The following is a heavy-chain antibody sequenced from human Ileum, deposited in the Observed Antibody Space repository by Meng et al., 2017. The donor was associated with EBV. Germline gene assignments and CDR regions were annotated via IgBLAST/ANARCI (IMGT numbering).Heavy chain of an antibody. CDR3: AKEEVSRRFDY. V-gene: IGHV3-30*18. J-gene: IGHJ4*02. D-gene: IGHD5/OR15-5a*01. CDR1: GFTFSDYG. CDR2: ISYDGSTK. Sequence: QGEVGGAGGGVVQPGRSRRLSCAASGFTFSDYGMHWVRQAPGKGLEWVAVISYDGSTKYYVDSVKGRFTISRDNSKSTLYLQMNSLRDEDTAVYYCAKEEVSRRFDYWGQGTLVTVSS.